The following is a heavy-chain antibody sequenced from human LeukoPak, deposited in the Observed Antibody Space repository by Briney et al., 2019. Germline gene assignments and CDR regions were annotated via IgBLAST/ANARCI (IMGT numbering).Heavy chain of an antibody. CDR2: IYPADSDT. CDR3: ARLTVAGVYNYYYGMDI. D-gene: IGHD6-19*01. Sequence: GESLKISCKGSGYSFTNYWSGWVRQMPGKGLEWMGIIYPADSDTRYSPSFQGQVTISVDKSISTAYLQWSGLKASDTAIYYCARLTVAGVYNYYYGMDIWGQGTTVTVSS. J-gene: IGHJ6*02. V-gene: IGHV5-51*01. CDR1: GYSFTNYW.